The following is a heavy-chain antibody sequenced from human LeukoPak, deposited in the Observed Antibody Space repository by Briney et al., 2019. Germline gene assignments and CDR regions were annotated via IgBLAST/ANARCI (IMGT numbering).Heavy chain of an antibody. V-gene: IGHV5-51*01. CDR1: GYSFTSYW. D-gene: IGHD3-3*01. CDR2: IYPGDSDT. Sequence: GESLKISCKGSGYSFTSYWIGWVRQMPGKGLEWMGIIYPGDSDTRYSPSFQSQVTISADKSISTAYLQWSSLKASDTAMYYCASRNYDFWSGSGYYYYYMDVWGKGTTVTVSS. CDR3: ASRNYDFWSGSGYYYYYMDV. J-gene: IGHJ6*03.